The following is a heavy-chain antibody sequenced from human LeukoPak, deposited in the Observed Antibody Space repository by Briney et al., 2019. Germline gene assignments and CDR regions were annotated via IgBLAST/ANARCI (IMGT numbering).Heavy chain of an antibody. CDR2: ISPSGGST. Sequence: GASVKVSCKASGYIFTSYYMHWVRQAPGQGLEWMGIISPSGGSTTYAQKFQGRVTLTRDMSTSTDYLELSSLRSEDTAVYYCARDNSARDEAWWFNPWGQGTLVTVSS. CDR3: ARDNSARDEAWWFNP. CDR1: GYIFTSYY. V-gene: IGHV1-46*01. J-gene: IGHJ5*02. D-gene: IGHD5-24*01.